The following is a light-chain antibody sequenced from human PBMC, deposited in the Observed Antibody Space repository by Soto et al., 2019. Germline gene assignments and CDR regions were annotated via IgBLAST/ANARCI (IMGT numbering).Light chain of an antibody. Sequence: DIQMTQSPSTLSGSVGDRVTITCRASQTIGSWLAWYQQKPGKAPNLLIYRASTLQGGVPSRFSGSGSGTEFTLTISSLQADDFATYYCQQYNDLSTFGGGTKVDIK. V-gene: IGKV1-5*03. J-gene: IGKJ4*01. CDR2: RAS. CDR1: QTIGSW. CDR3: QQYNDLST.